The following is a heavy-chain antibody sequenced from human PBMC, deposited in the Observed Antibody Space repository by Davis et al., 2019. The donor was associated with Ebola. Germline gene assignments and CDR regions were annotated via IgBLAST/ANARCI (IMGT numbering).Heavy chain of an antibody. V-gene: IGHV3-73*01. J-gene: IGHJ5*02. CDR1: GFSFSGSA. CDR2: IRSKPYNYAT. D-gene: IGHD1-1*01. CDR3: ARQERGDWFDP. Sequence: GGSLRLSCAASGFSFSGSAVHWVRQSPGKGLEWVGRIRSKPYNYATAYAASVKGRFTISRDDSSNKAYLEMNSLKTEDTAVYYCARQERGDWFDPWGQGTLVTVSS.